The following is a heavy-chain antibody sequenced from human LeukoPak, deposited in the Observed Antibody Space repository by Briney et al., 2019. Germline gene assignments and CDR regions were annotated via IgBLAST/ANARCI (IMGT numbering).Heavy chain of an antibody. V-gene: IGHV3-23*01. D-gene: IGHD2-2*01. Sequence: PGGSLRLSCAASGFTFSSYAMSWVRQAPGKGLEWVSAISGSGGSTYYADSVKGRFTISRDNSKNTLYLQMNSLRAEGTAVYYCATSSSTSYYFDYWGQGTLVTVSS. CDR1: GFTFSSYA. CDR2: ISGSGGST. CDR3: ATSSSTSYYFDY. J-gene: IGHJ4*02.